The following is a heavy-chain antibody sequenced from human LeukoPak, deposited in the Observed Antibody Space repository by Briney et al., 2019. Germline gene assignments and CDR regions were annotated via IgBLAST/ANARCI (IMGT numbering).Heavy chain of an antibody. Sequence: SETLSLTCAVYGGSFSGYYWSWIRQPPGKGLEWIGEINHSGSTNYNPSLKSRVTISVDTSKNQFSLKLSSVTAADTAVYYCARVRGVNFVYWGQGTLVTVSS. CDR1: GGSFSGYY. CDR2: INHSGST. V-gene: IGHV4-34*01. CDR3: ARVRGVNFVY. D-gene: IGHD2-21*01. J-gene: IGHJ4*02.